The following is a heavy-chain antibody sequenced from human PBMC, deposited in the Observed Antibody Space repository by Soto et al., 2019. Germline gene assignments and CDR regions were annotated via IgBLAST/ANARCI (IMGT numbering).Heavy chain of an antibody. J-gene: IGHJ6*02. D-gene: IGHD1-26*01. V-gene: IGHV4-39*01. CDR3: ARHQWGAYENRRGLDV. CDR2: IYHSGST. CDR1: GDSISSSTYY. Sequence: SETLSLTCTVSGDSISSSTYYWGWIRQPPGKGLEWIGSIYHSGSTYYNPSLKSRVTISVDTSENQFSLKLTSVTAADTAVYYCARHQWGAYENRRGLDVWGQATTVNVSS.